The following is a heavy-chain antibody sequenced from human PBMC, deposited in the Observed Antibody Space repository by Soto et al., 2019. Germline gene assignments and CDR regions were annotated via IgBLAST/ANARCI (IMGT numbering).Heavy chain of an antibody. J-gene: IGHJ6*02. V-gene: IGHV1-8*01. CDR2: MNPNSGNT. Sequence: QVQLVQSGAEVKKPGASVKVSCKASGYTFTSYDINWVRQATGQGLEWMGWMNPNSGNTGYAQKFQGRVTMTRNTSISTAYMELSSLRSEDTAVYYCARGFSLVRMNYYYYGMDVWGQGTTVTVSS. D-gene: IGHD6-13*01. CDR1: GYTFTSYD. CDR3: ARGFSLVRMNYYYYGMDV.